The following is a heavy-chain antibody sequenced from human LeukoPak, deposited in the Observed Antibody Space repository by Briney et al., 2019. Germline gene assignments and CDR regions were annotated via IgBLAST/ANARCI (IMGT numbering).Heavy chain of an antibody. CDR3: ARHAAVEGSSGWSPLWWFDP. Sequence: SETLSLTCTVSGGSIRRYYWSWIRQPPGKGLEWIGYMHHSGSTKHNPYLKSRVTISVDTSKSQFSLKLSSVTAAGTAVYYCARHAAVEGSSGWSPLWWFDPWGQGTLVTVSS. CDR2: MHHSGST. CDR1: GGSIRRYY. V-gene: IGHV4-59*08. J-gene: IGHJ5*02. D-gene: IGHD6-19*01.